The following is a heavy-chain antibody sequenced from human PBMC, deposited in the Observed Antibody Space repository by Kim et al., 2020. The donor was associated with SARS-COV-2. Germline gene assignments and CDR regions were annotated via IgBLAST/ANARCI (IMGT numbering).Heavy chain of an antibody. V-gene: IGHV4-30-2*01. J-gene: IGHJ4*02. CDR2: T. D-gene: IGHD1-20*01. Sequence: TYCNPSLKRRVTISVDRSKNQFSLKRSSVTAADTAVYYCARDNNWNNFDYWGQGTLVTVSS. CDR3: ARDNNWNNFDY.